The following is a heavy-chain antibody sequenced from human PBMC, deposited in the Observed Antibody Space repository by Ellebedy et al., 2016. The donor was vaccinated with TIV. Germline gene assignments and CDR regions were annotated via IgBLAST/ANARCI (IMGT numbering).Heavy chain of an antibody. V-gene: IGHV4-38-2*02. Sequence: SETLSLXCTVSGYSISSGYYWGWIRQPPGKGLEWIGYIYYSGSTNYNPSLKSRVTISVDTSKNQFSLKLSSVTAADTAVYYCAREREAGFTVTATDYYYYMDVWGKGTTVTVSS. D-gene: IGHD4-11*01. CDR3: AREREAGFTVTATDYYYYMDV. CDR2: IYYSGST. CDR1: GYSISSGYY. J-gene: IGHJ6*03.